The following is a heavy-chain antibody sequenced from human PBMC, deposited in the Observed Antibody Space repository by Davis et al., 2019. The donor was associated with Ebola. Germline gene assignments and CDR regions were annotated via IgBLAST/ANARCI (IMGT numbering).Heavy chain of an antibody. J-gene: IGHJ4*02. CDR3: AREVATAYFDY. Sequence: PGGSLRLSCAASGFTFSGYWMHWVRQAPGKGLVWVSGIHSDGTTTKYADSVKGRFTISSDNAKNSLYLQMNILRAEDTAVYYCAREVATAYFDYWGQGTLVTVSS. V-gene: IGHV3-74*01. CDR2: IHSDGTTT. CDR1: GFTFSGYW. D-gene: IGHD5-12*01.